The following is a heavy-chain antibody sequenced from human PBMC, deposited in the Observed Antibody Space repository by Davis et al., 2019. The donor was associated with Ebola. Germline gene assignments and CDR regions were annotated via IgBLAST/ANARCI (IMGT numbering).Heavy chain of an antibody. CDR3: AIRLRDYYYGMDV. Sequence: ASVTVSCKVSRYTLPELSMHWLRQAPGKGLEWMGGFDPEDGETIYAQKFQGRVTMTEDTSTDTAYMELSRLRSNDTAVYYSAIRLRDYYYGMDVWGQGTTVTVSS. J-gene: IGHJ6*02. CDR2: FDPEDGET. CDR1: RYTLPELS. D-gene: IGHD5-12*01. V-gene: IGHV1-24*01.